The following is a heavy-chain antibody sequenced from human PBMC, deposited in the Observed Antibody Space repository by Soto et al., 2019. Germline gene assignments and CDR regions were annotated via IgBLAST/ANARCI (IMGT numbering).Heavy chain of an antibody. Sequence: SETLSLTCTVSGGSISSSSYYWGWIRQPPGKGLEWIGSIHYSGSTYYNPSLKSRVTISVDTSKDQFSLNLSSVTAADTAVYYCARQDGDKNHYYGMAVWGQRTTVTVSS. CDR2: IHYSGST. D-gene: IGHD4-17*01. CDR3: ARQDGDKNHYYGMAV. CDR1: GGSISSSSYY. V-gene: IGHV4-39*01. J-gene: IGHJ6*02.